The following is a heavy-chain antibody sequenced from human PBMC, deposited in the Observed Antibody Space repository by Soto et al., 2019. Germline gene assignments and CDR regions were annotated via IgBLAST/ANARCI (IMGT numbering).Heavy chain of an antibody. J-gene: IGHJ5*02. D-gene: IGHD3-9*01. Sequence: EVQLVESGGGLVQPEGSLRLSCAASGFNVSNNYMTWVRQAPGKGLEWVSVIYSGGSTYYADYVKGRFTISRDNSKNKVYLQMNRLRAEDTAEYYCARGYLRYFAWGQGTLFTFSS. CDR2: IYSGGST. CDR1: GFNVSNNY. V-gene: IGHV3-66*01. CDR3: ARGYLRYFA.